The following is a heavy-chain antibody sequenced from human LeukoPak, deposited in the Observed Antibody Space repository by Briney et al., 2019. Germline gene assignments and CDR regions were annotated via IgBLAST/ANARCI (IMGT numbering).Heavy chain of an antibody. CDR1: GFTFSSYA. D-gene: IGHD2-21*02. CDR2: ISGSGGST. J-gene: IGHJ4*02. Sequence: GGSLRLSCAASGFTFSSYAMSWVRQAPGKGLEWVSAISGSGGSTYYADSVKGRFTISRDNSKNTLYLQMNSLRAEDAAVYYCATTPAYCGGDRYYDYWGQGTLVTVSS. CDR3: ATTPAYCGGDRYYDY. V-gene: IGHV3-23*01.